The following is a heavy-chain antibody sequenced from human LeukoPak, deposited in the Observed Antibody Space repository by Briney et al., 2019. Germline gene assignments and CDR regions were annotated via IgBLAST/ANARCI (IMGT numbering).Heavy chain of an antibody. D-gene: IGHD3-22*01. V-gene: IGHV4-39*01. CDR2: IYSSGNT. CDR3: ARQGRISMIVVLIEDAFDI. Sequence: SETLSLTCAVSGASISSSNYYWGWVRQSPGKGLEWIGNIYSSGNTYYNASLKSRVTMYIDTSKNQFSLKLSSVTAADTAVYHCARQGRISMIVVLIEDAFDIWGQGTMVTVSS. CDR1: GASISSSNYY. J-gene: IGHJ3*02.